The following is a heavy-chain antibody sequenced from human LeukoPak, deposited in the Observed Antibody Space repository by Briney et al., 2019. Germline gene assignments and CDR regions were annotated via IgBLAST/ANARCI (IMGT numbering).Heavy chain of an antibody. Sequence: GGSLRLSCAASGFTFSSYSMNWVRQAPGKGLEWVSSISSSSSYIYYADSVKGRFTISRDNAKNSLYLQMNSLRAEDTAVYYCAGQYSSGWYLSGVFDYWCQGTLVTVSS. CDR1: GFTFSSYS. CDR3: AGQYSSGWYLSGVFDY. D-gene: IGHD6-19*01. CDR2: ISSSSSYI. V-gene: IGHV3-21*01. J-gene: IGHJ4*02.